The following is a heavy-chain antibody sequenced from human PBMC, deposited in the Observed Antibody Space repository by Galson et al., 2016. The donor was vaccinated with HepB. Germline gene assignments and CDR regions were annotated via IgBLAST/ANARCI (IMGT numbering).Heavy chain of an antibody. V-gene: IGHV4-31*03. Sequence: TLSLTCTVSGDSISYGGDYYWSWIRQHPDKGLEWFGYIYYNGRTDYNPSLKSRGTMSLDTSKNQFSLKLTSVTAADTAVYYCARLRDGDSSGWADYFDHWGQGTLVTVSS. CDR3: ARLRDGDSSGWADYFDH. CDR1: GDSISYGGDYY. J-gene: IGHJ4*02. CDR2: IYYNGRT. D-gene: IGHD6-19*01.